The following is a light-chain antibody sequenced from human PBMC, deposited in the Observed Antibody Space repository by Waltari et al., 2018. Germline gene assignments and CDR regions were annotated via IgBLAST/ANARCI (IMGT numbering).Light chain of an antibody. V-gene: IGKV2-28*01. Sequence: DIVMTLSPRSLPVTPGEPASISCRSTQSLLHSNGYNYLNWYLQRPGQSPQLLIYLGSNRASGVSDRFSGSGSGTDFTLEISRFEADDVGLYYCMQALQTPWTFGQGTKVEI. J-gene: IGKJ1*01. CDR2: LGS. CDR3: MQALQTPWT. CDR1: QSLLHSNGYNY.